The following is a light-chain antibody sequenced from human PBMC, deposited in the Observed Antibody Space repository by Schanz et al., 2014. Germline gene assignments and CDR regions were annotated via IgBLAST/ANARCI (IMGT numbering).Light chain of an antibody. J-gene: IGKJ1*01. CDR2: GAS. Sequence: EIVLTQSPATLSLSPGERATLSCRASQSVGSFLAWYQQKPGQTPRLLIYGASSRATGIPDRFSGSGSGTDFTLTISRLEPEDFAVYYCQQYGNSPPTFGRGTKVEIK. CDR3: QQYGNSPPT. V-gene: IGKV3-20*01. CDR1: QSVGSF.